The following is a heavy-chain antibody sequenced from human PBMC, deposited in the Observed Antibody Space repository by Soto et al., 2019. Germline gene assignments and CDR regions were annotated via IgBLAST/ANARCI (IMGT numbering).Heavy chain of an antibody. V-gene: IGHV4-31*03. J-gene: IGHJ4*02. CDR3: ARGLSVTLFDN. CDR1: GGSISTGGYY. D-gene: IGHD4-17*01. Sequence: QVQLQESGPGLVKPSQTLTLTCTVSGGSISTGGYYWTWIRQHPGKGLEWIGYIYYSGSTYYNPSLKRRVTISVDTSKNQFSLKLSSVTAADTAAYYCARGLSVTLFDNWGQGTLVTVSS. CDR2: IYYSGST.